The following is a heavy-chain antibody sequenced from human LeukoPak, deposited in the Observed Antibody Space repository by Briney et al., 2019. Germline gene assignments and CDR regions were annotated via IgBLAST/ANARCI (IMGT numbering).Heavy chain of an antibody. CDR1: GFTFGDHA. V-gene: IGHV3-49*04. Sequence: PGRSLRLSCRGSGFTFGDHAMSWVRQAPGEGLEWVGFIRSKAYRGTTEYAASVKGRFTISRDDSASIAYLQMNSLKTEDTAVYYCARGPIQLWIHNAMDVWGQGTTVTVSS. CDR2: IRSKAYRGTT. J-gene: IGHJ6*02. D-gene: IGHD5-18*01. CDR3: ARGPIQLWIHNAMDV.